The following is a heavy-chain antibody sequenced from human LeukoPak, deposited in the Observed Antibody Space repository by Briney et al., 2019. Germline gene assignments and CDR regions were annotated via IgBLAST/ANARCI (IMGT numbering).Heavy chain of an antibody. CDR1: GYTFTSYA. D-gene: IGHD3-16*02. V-gene: IGHV1-3*01. J-gene: IGHJ4*02. Sequence: ASVKVSCKASGYTFTSYAMHWVRQAPRQRLEWMGWINAGNGNTKYSQKFQGRVTITRDTSASTAYMELSSLRSEDTAVYYCARGDYVWGSYQADIDYWGQGTLVTVSS. CDR3: ARGDYVWGSYQADIDY. CDR2: INAGNGNT.